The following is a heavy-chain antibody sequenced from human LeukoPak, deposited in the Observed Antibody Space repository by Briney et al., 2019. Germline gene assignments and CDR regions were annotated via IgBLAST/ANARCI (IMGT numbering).Heavy chain of an antibody. CDR1: GFTFSSYS. V-gene: IGHV3-21*01. J-gene: IGHJ3*02. Sequence: PGGSLRLSCAASGFTFSSYSMNWVRQAPGKGLEWVSSISSSSSYIYYADSVKGRFTISRDNAKNSLYLQMNSLRAEDTAVYYCARDYDSSGYSYATAFDIWGQGTMVTVSS. CDR3: ARDYDSSGYSYATAFDI. CDR2: ISSSSSYI. D-gene: IGHD3-22*01.